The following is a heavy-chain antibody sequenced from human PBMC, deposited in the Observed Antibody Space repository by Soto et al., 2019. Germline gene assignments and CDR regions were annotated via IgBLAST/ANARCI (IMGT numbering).Heavy chain of an antibody. CDR2: IYYSGST. CDR1: GGSISSYY. V-gene: IGHV4-59*08. Sequence: TSETLSLTCTVSGGSISSYYWSWIRQPPGKGLEWIGYIYYSGSTNYNPSLKSRVTISVDTSKNQFSLKLRSVTAADTAVYYCARHVRFGELLRNFDYWGQGTQDTVSS. D-gene: IGHD3-10*01. J-gene: IGHJ4*02. CDR3: ARHVRFGELLRNFDY.